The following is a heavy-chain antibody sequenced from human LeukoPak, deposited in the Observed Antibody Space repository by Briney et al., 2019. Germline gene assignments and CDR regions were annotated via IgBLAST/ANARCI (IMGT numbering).Heavy chain of an antibody. CDR3: ATGPCELLDS. Sequence: PPETLSVSPIDPRGSIISTSHCSGWIRQPPGKGLEWIGNIYYSVSTEYNPYTKSRVTIPVDTSKNQLSLKLSSVTDADTAVYNCATGPCELLDSWGQGTLVTVSS. CDR2: IYYSVST. J-gene: IGHJ4*02. D-gene: IGHD1-26*01. CDR1: RGSIISTSHC. V-gene: IGHV4-39*01.